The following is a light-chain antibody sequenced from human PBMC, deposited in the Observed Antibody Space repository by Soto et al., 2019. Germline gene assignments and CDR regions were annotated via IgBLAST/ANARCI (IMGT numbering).Light chain of an antibody. Sequence: EIVLTQSPGTLSLSPGERATLSCRASQSVNSNYLAWYQQKTGQVPRPLIYGASIRAAGVPDRLSGSGAGTDFTLTSSRLEPEDYAVYYCQQYGTSPQTFGQGTKLEIK. CDR3: QQYGTSPQT. V-gene: IGKV3-20*01. CDR2: GAS. J-gene: IGKJ2*01. CDR1: QSVNSNY.